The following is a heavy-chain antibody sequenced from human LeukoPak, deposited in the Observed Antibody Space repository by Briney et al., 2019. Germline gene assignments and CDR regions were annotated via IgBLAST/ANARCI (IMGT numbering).Heavy chain of an antibody. CDR2: IYYSGST. J-gene: IGHJ4*02. V-gene: IGHV4-59*01. D-gene: IGHD3-22*01. CDR3: ARVRALSYYDSSGDLYYFDY. CDR1: GGSMSSYY. Sequence: SETLSLTCTVSGGSMSSYYWSWIRQPPGKGLEWIGYIYYSGSTKYNPSLMSRVTISVDTSKNQFALKLSSVTAADTAVYYCARVRALSYYDSSGDLYYFDYWGQGTLVTVSS.